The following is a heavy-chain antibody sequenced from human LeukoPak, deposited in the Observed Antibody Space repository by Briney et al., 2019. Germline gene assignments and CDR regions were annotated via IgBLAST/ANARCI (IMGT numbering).Heavy chain of an antibody. CDR3: ARAPITSPFYFDY. J-gene: IGHJ4*02. CDR2: INWRGGST. Sequence: GGSLRLSCKASGFAFDEHGMSWVRPVPGKGVEWVSGINWRGGSTGYADPLRGRFTISRDNAKNSLYLQMDSLRAEDTALYYCARAPITSPFYFDYWGQGTLVTVSS. V-gene: IGHV3-20*04. CDR1: GFAFDEHG. D-gene: IGHD2-2*01.